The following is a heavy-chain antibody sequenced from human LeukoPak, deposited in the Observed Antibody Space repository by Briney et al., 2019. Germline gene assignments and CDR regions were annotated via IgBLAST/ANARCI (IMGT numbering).Heavy chain of an antibody. CDR3: AMWGWPYAFDI. Sequence: SETLSLTCTVSGGSISSGGYYWSWIRQHPGKGLEWIGYIYYSGSTYYNPSLKSRVTISVDTSKNQFSLKLSSVTAADTAVYYCAMWGWPYAFDIWGQGTMVTVSS. J-gene: IGHJ3*02. CDR2: IYYSGST. CDR1: GGSISSGGYY. V-gene: IGHV4-31*03. D-gene: IGHD2-21*01.